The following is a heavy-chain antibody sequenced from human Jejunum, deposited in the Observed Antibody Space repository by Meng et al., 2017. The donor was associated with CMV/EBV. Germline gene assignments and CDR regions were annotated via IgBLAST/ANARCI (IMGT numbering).Heavy chain of an antibody. V-gene: IGHV1-2*02. Sequence: QVQLVQCGAEVKKPGASAKVPCNASGYTFGGNYINWVRQAPGQGLEYIGWIKPNTGSIKYVEKFQGRVTMTRDTSTNTAYMELTRLISDDTAVYYCAGDRDSYNSFDYWGQGTLVTVSS. D-gene: IGHD2-21*01. J-gene: IGHJ4*02. CDR2: IKPNTGSI. CDR1: GYTFGGNY. CDR3: AGDRDSYNSFDY.